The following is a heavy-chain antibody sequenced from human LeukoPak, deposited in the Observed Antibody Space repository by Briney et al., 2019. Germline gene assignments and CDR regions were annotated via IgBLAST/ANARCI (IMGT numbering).Heavy chain of an antibody. Sequence: GGSLRLSCAASGFTFSSYAMSWVRQAPGKGLEWVSAISGSGGSTYYADSVKGRFTISRDNSKNTLYLQMNSLRAEDTAVYYCAKGPPATIVVVPAANPSGYWGQGTLVTVSS. J-gene: IGHJ4*02. D-gene: IGHD2-2*01. CDR3: AKGPPATIVVVPAANPSGY. CDR2: ISGSGGST. CDR1: GFTFSSYA. V-gene: IGHV3-23*01.